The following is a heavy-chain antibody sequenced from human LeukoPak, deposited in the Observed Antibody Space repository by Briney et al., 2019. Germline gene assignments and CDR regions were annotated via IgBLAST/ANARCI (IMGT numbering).Heavy chain of an antibody. CDR2: LYTSGST. CDR1: GGSISSYY. D-gene: IGHD3-22*01. J-gene: IGHJ4*02. V-gene: IGHV4-4*07. Sequence: SETLSLTCTVSGGSISSYYWSWIRQPAGKGLERIGRLYTSGSTNYNPSLKSRVTMSIDTSKNQFSLKLSSVTAADTAVYYCARDRGHYDSSGYLFDYWGQGTLVTVSS. CDR3: ARDRGHYDSSGYLFDY.